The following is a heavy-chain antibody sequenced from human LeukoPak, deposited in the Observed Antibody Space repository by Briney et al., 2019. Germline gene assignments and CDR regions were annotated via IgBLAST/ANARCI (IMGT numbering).Heavy chain of an antibody. CDR2: ISSSSSYI. CDR3: ARDRFIVVVPAAIDY. Sequence: GGSPRLSCAASGFTFSSYSMNWVRQAPGKGLEWVSSISSSSSYIYYADSVKGRFTISRDNAKNSLYLQMNSLRAEDTAVYYCARDRFIVVVPAAIDYWGQGTLVTVSS. CDR1: GFTFSSYS. J-gene: IGHJ4*02. V-gene: IGHV3-21*01. D-gene: IGHD2-2*01.